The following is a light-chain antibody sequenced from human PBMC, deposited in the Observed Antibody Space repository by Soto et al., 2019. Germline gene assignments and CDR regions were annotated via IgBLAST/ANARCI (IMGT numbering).Light chain of an antibody. J-gene: IGLJ1*01. Sequence: QSVLTQPPSASGSPGQSATISCTGTSSDVGGYNFVSWYQQHPGKAPKLIIYEVTKRPSGVPDRFSGSKSGNTASLTVSGLLAEDEADYYCASYAGGNQVFGTGTKLTVL. CDR2: EVT. CDR3: ASYAGGNQV. V-gene: IGLV2-8*01. CDR1: SSDVGGYNF.